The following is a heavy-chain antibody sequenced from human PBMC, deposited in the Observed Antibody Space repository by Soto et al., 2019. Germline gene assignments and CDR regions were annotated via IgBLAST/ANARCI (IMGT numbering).Heavy chain of an antibody. V-gene: IGHV3-30*19. D-gene: IGHD3-16*01. J-gene: IGHJ1*01. CDR3: ARWGTTGGLDV. CDR2: TSYDGSDK. Sequence: QVQLVESGGGVVQPGTSLRVSCVGSGFTFRSYVIHWVRQAPGKGLEWVALTSYDGSDKYYGDSVRGRFTISRDNSSNTVDLQMDSPRLEDTALYYCARWGTTGGLDVWGQGTLVSVSS. CDR1: GFTFRSYV.